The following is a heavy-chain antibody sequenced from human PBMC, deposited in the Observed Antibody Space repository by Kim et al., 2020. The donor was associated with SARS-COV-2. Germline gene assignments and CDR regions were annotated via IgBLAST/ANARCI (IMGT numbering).Heavy chain of an antibody. CDR3: ARGLSGSYYYFDY. J-gene: IGHJ4*02. D-gene: IGHD1-26*01. V-gene: IGHV4-34*01. CDR2: INHSGST. CDR1: GGSFSGYY. Sequence: SETLSLTCAVYGGSFSGYYWSWIRQPPGKGLEWIGEINHSGSTNYNPSLKSRVTISVDTSKNQFSLKLSSVTAADTAVYYCARGLSGSYYYFDYWGQGTLVTVSS.